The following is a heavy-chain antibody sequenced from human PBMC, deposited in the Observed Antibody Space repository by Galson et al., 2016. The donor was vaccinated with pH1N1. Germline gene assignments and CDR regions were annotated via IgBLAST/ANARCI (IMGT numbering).Heavy chain of an antibody. V-gene: IGHV1-3*01. CDR3: VKGGDFDQ. D-gene: IGHD4-17*01. CDR2: INCGNGDT. CDR1: GYTFTTYG. J-gene: IGHJ4*02. Sequence: SVKVSCKASGYTFTTYGIHWVRQAPGQRLQWMGWINCGNGDTRYAERFQGRVTISRDTSTTTVSMDLTNLRPEDTAVFYFVKGGDFDQWGQGTLVTVSS.